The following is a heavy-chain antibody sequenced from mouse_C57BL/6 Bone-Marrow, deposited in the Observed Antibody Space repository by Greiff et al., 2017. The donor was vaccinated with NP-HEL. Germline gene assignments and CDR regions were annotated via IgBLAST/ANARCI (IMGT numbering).Heavy chain of an antibody. J-gene: IGHJ1*03. Sequence: QVQLQQPGTELVKPGASVKLSCKASGYTFTSYWMHWVKQRPGQGLEWIGNINPSNGGTNYNEKVKSKATLTVDKSSSTAYMQLSSLTSEDSAVYYCASLYYYGSSSHWYFDVWGTGTTVTVSS. CDR2: INPSNGGT. CDR3: ASLYYYGSSSHWYFDV. D-gene: IGHD1-1*01. CDR1: GYTFTSYW. V-gene: IGHV1-53*01.